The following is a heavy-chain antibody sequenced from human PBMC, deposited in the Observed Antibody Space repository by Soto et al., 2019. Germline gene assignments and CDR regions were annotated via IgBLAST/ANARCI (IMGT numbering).Heavy chain of an antibody. CDR2: IYCSGST. V-gene: IGHV4-59*01. J-gene: IGHJ5*02. D-gene: IGHD3-10*01. Sequence: SETLSLTCTVSGGSISSYYWSWIRQPPGKGLEWIVYIYCSGSTNYNPSLKSRVTISVDTSKNQFSLKLSSVTAADTAVYYCARTLWFGESAWFDPWGQGTLVTVSS. CDR3: ARTLWFGESAWFDP. CDR1: GGSISSYY.